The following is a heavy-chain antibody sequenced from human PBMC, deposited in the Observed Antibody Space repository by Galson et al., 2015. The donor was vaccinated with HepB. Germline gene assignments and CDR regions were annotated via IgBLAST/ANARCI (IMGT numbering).Heavy chain of an antibody. D-gene: IGHD1-26*01. J-gene: IGHJ4*02. Sequence: SLRLSCAASGFTFSSYWMHWVRQAPGKGLVWVSRINSDGSSTSYADSVKGRFTISRDNAKNTLYLQMNSLRAEDTAVYYCARETGGGSYGYFDCWGQGTLVTVSS. CDR1: GFTFSSYW. CDR3: ARETGGGSYGYFDC. V-gene: IGHV3-74*01. CDR2: INSDGSST.